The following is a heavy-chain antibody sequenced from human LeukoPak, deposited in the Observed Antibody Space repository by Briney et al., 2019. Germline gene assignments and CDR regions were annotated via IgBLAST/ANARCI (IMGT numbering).Heavy chain of an antibody. CDR2: MNPNSGNA. CDR3: AREGAAAGDYYGMDV. CDR1: GYTFTSYD. J-gene: IGHJ6*02. V-gene: IGHV1-8*01. Sequence: GASVKVSCKASGYTFTSYDINWVRQAPGQGLEWMGWMNPNSGNAGYAQKFQGRVTMTTNTSTSTAYMELSSLRSEDTAVYYCAREGAAAGDYYGMDVWGQGTTVTVSS. D-gene: IGHD6-13*01.